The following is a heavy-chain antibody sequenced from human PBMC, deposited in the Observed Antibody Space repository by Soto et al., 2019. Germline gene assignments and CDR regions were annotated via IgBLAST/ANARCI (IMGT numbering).Heavy chain of an antibody. CDR3: ARQYYDSSGYLPYYFDY. CDR2: IYYSGST. CDR1: GGSISSSSYY. D-gene: IGHD3-22*01. V-gene: IGHV4-39*01. Sequence: TSETLSLTCTVSGGSISSSSYYWGWIRQPPGKGLEWIGSIYYSGSTYYNPSLKSRVTISVDTSKNQFSLKLSSVTAADTAVYYCARQYYDSSGYLPYYFDYWGQGTLVTVSS. J-gene: IGHJ4*02.